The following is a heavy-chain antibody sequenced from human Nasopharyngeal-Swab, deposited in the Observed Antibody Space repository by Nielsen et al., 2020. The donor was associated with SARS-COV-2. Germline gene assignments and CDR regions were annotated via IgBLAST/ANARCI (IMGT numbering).Heavy chain of an antibody. J-gene: IGHJ6*02. CDR2: IGTAGDT. CDR1: GFTFSSYD. D-gene: IGHD4-23*01. Sequence: GESLKISCAASGFTFSSYDMHWVRQATGKGLEWVSAIGTAGDTYYPGSVKGRFTISRENAKNSLYLQMNSLRAGDTAVYYCARAHYGGTYYYYYGMDVCGQGTTVTVSS. CDR3: ARAHYGGTYYYYYGMDV. V-gene: IGHV3-13*01.